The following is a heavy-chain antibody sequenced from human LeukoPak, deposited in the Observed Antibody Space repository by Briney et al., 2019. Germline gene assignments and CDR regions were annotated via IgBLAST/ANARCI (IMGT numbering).Heavy chain of an antibody. D-gene: IGHD1-26*01. Sequence: SETLSLTCTVSGGSISSGYYWGWIRQPPGKGLEWIGNIYHSGSTYYNPSLQSRVTISVDTSKNQFSLKLSSVTAADTAVYYCARVGGSYEPFDYWGQGTPVTVSS. CDR1: GGSISSGYY. CDR3: ARVGGSYEPFDY. J-gene: IGHJ4*02. CDR2: IYHSGST. V-gene: IGHV4-38-2*02.